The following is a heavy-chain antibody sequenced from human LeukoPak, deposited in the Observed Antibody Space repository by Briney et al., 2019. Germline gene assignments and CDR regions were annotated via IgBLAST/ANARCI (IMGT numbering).Heavy chain of an antibody. D-gene: IGHD6-13*01. CDR3: ARHSRSRQSSSWYYYYGMDV. CDR1: GGSISSYY. V-gene: IGHV4-59*08. Sequence: PSETLSLTCTVSGGSISSYYWSWIRQPPGRGLEWIGYIYYSGSTNYNPSLKSRVTISVDTSKNQFSLKLSSVTAADTAVYYCARHSRSRQSSSWYYYYGMDVWGQGTTVTVSS. CDR2: IYYSGST. J-gene: IGHJ6*02.